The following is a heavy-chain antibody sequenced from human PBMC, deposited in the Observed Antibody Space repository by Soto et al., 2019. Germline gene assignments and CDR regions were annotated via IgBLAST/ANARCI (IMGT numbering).Heavy chain of an antibody. CDR2: INPNSGGT. CDR1: GYTFTGYY. J-gene: IGHJ6*02. D-gene: IGHD3-3*01. Sequence: ASVKVSCKASGYTFTGYYMHWVRQAPGQGLEWMGWINPNSGGTNYAQKFQGWVTMTRDTSISTAYMELSRLRSDDTAVYYCARDRPDYDFWSGYYYYYGMDVWGQGTTVTVSS. CDR3: ARDRPDYDFWSGYYYYYGMDV. V-gene: IGHV1-2*04.